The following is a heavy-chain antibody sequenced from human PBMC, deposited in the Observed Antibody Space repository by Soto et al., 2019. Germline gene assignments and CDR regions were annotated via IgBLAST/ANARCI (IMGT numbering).Heavy chain of an antibody. V-gene: IGHV3-30*18. CDR1: GFTFSSYG. CDR3: AKDRGWELLQRFAGDY. D-gene: IGHD1-26*01. CDR2: ISYDGSNK. J-gene: IGHJ4*02. Sequence: QVQLVESGGGVVQPGRSLRLSCAASGFTFSSYGMHWVRQAPGKGLEWVAVISYDGSNKYYADSVKGRFTISRDNSKNTRYLQMNSLRAEDTAVYYCAKDRGWELLQRFAGDYWGQGTLVTVSS.